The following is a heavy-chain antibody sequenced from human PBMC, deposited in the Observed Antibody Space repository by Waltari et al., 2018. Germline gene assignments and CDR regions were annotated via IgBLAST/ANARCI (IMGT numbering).Heavy chain of an antibody. V-gene: IGHV1-69*14. CDR3: ARPGVGATQGGAFDI. Sequence: QVQLVQSGAEGKKPGSSVKVSCKASGGTFSSYAISWVRQAPGQGLEWTGGISPIFGTANDAQKCQGRVTITADKSTSTAHMELSSLRAEDTAVYYCARPGVGATQGGAFDIWGQGTMVTVSS. CDR2: ISPIFGTA. J-gene: IGHJ3*02. D-gene: IGHD1-26*01. CDR1: GGTFSSYA.